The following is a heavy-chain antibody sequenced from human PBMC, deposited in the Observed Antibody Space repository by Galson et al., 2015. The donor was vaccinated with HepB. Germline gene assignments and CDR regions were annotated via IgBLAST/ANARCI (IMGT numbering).Heavy chain of an antibody. CDR2: TYYRSKWYN. J-gene: IGHJ6*02. CDR1: GDSVSTNIVA. CDR3: TRVRHLARGMDV. V-gene: IGHV6-1*01. Sequence: CAISGDSVSTNIVAWNWIRQSPSRGLEWLGRTYYRSKWYNDYAVSVQSRITINPDTSRNQFSLQLNSVTPEDTGVYYCTRVRHLARGMDVWGQGTTVTGS. D-gene: IGHD5-12*01.